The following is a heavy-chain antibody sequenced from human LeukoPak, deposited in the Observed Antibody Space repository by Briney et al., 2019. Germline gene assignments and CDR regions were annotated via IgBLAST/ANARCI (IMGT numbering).Heavy chain of an antibody. D-gene: IGHD5-24*01. J-gene: IGHJ4*02. CDR3: ARGGGRWLHDY. CDR2: IYYSGST. Sequence: SETLSLTCTVSGGSISSYYWSWIRQPPGKGLEWIGYIYYSGSTNYNPSLKSRVTISVDTSKNQFSLKLSSVTAADTAVYYCARGGGRWLHDYWGQGTLVTVSS. CDR1: GGSISSYY. V-gene: IGHV4-59*01.